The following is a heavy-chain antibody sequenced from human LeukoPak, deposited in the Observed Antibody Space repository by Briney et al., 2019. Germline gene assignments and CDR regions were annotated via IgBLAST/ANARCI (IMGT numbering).Heavy chain of an antibody. J-gene: IGHJ4*02. Sequence: GESLKISCAASEFTFSTYAMSWVRQPPGKGLEWVATISGGGGNTYYADSVKGRFTISRDNTQNALYLQMDSLRAEDTAVYYCATYSRSFEYWGQGTLVTVSS. V-gene: IGHV3-23*01. CDR1: EFTFSTYA. CDR2: ISGGGGNT. D-gene: IGHD1-26*01. CDR3: ATYSRSFEY.